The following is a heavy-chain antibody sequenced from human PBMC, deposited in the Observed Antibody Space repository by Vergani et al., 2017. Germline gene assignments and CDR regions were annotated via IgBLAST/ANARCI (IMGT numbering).Heavy chain of an antibody. D-gene: IGHD2-15*01. CDR2: VSGSGDDT. CDR1: GFTFFNYA. CDR3: ARNVGDYCSGGSCYHYYGMDV. Sequence: EAQLLESGGGLVQPGESLRRSCAASGFTFFNYAMNWVRQAPGKGLECISTVSGSGDDTYFADSVRGRFTIARDNSKNTLSLQMNSLRAEDTAVYYCARNVGDYCSGGSCYHYYGMDVWGQGTTVTVSS. J-gene: IGHJ6*02. V-gene: IGHV3-23*01.